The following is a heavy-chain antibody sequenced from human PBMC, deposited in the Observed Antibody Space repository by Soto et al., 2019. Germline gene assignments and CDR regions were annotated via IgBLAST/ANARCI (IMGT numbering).Heavy chain of an antibody. CDR3: ATWHEREHAYDV. D-gene: IGHD1-1*01. V-gene: IGHV3-53*01. CDR2: LYDVDGS. Sequence: DVQLVESGGGWIQPGESLRLSCAAFGLTISGKKYVAWVRQAPGKGLEWVSALYDVDGSFYADSVKGRFTTSSDSSKTTVYLPMNDLRPDDTAVYYCATWHEREHAYDVWGQGTTVTVSS. J-gene: IGHJ3*01. CDR1: GLTISGKKY.